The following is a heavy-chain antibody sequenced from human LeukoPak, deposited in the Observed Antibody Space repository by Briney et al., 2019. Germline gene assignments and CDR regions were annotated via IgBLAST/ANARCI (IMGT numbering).Heavy chain of an antibody. CDR2: ISSSSSYI. D-gene: IGHD3-10*02. CDR3: AELGITMVGGV. CDR1: GFTFSSYS. J-gene: IGHJ6*04. V-gene: IGHV3-21*01. Sequence: GGSLRLSCAASGFTFSSYSMNWVRQAPGKGLEWVSSISSSSSYIFYADSVKGRFTISRDNAKNSLYLQMNSLRAEDTAVYYCAELGITMVGGVWGKGTTVTISS.